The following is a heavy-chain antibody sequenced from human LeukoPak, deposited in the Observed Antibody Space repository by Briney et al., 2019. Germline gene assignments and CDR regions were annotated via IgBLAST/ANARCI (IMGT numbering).Heavy chain of an antibody. D-gene: IGHD1-7*01. Sequence: GGSLRLSCAASGFTFNTYEMNWVRQAPGKGLEWVSYITSSGSTIYYADYVKGRFTISRDNGKNSLYLQMSSLRAEDTAVYYCARGGWNYVFNYWGQGTLVTVSS. CDR1: GFTFNTYE. CDR3: ARGGWNYVFNY. J-gene: IGHJ4*02. CDR2: ITSSGSTI. V-gene: IGHV3-48*03.